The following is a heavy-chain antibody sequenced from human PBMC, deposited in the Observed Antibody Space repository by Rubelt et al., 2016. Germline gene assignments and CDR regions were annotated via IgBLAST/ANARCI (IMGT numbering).Heavy chain of an antibody. CDR3: ARALGEVTPGY. D-gene: IGHD3-16*01. V-gene: IGHV1-2*06. Sequence: QVQLVQSGAEVKKPGASVKLSCKGFTSNHIQWVRQAPGQGLEWMGRINPDSGGTNYAQKFQGRVTMTRDRSISTAYMELNRLTSDDTAVYYCARALGEVTPGYWGQGTLVTVSS. J-gene: IGHJ4*02. CDR1: TSNH. CDR2: INPDSGGT.